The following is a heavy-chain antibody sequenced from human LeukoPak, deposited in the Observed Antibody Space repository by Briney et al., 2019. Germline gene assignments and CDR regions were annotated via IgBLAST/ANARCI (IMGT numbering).Heavy chain of an antibody. CDR1: GGSISSGSYY. J-gene: IGHJ4*02. CDR2: IYTSGST. V-gene: IGHV4-61*02. Sequence: SETLSLTCTVSGGSISSGSYYWSWIRQPAGKGLEWIGRIYTSGSTNYNPSLKSRVTISVDTSKNQFSLKLSSVTAADTAVYYCARGDSYFDYWGQGTLVTVSS. CDR3: ARGDSYFDY.